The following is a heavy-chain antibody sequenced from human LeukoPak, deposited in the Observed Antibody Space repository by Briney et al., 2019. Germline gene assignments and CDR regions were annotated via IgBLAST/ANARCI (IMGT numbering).Heavy chain of an antibody. Sequence: GGSLRLSCAASGFTFSSYAMHWVRQAPGKGLEWVAVISYDGSIKYYADSVKGRFTISRDNSKDTLYLQMNSLRADDTAVYYCVRGGTDILLEPPAIPFDYWGQGALVTVSS. CDR2: ISYDGSIK. CDR3: VRGGTDILLEPPAIPFDY. CDR1: GFTFSSYA. V-gene: IGHV3-30-3*01. D-gene: IGHD2-8*01. J-gene: IGHJ4*02.